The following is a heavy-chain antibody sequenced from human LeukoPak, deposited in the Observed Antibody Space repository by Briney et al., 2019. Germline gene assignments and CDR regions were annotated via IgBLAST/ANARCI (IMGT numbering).Heavy chain of an antibody. CDR2: ISGSGGST. V-gene: IGHV3-23*01. CDR1: RFTFSSYA. D-gene: IGHD7-27*01. J-gene: IGHJ6*03. Sequence: GGSLRLSCAASRFTFSSYAMSWVRQVPGKGLEWVSAISGSGGSTYYADSVEGRFTISRDNSKNTLYLQMNSLRPEDTAVYYCARDQVTGDYSFRYYYYYMDVWGKGTTVTVSS. CDR3: ARDQVTGDYSFRYYYYYMDV.